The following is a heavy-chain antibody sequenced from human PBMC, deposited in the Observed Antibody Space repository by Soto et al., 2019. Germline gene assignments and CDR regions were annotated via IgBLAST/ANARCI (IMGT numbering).Heavy chain of an antibody. V-gene: IGHV5-10-1*01. CDR1: GYSFTSYW. J-gene: IGHJ4*02. CDR2: IDPSDFSI. Sequence: PGESLKISCQGSGYSFTSYWVTWVRQVPGKGLEWIGRIDPSDFSINYSPSFRGRVIISADRSSNIAHLQWSSLEASDTAIYFCARGVKMTTPQNYFFDSWGQGTQVTVSS. D-gene: IGHD3-10*01. CDR3: ARGVKMTTPQNYFFDS.